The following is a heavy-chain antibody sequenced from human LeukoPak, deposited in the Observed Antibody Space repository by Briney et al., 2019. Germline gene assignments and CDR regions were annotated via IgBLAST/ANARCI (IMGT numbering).Heavy chain of an antibody. CDR2: ISGSGGST. CDR1: GVTFSSYA. V-gene: IGHV3-23*01. CDR3: AKPFTQPYYDFWSGYYDAFDI. Sequence: PGGSLRLSCAASGVTFSSYAMSWVRQAPGKGLEWVSAISGSGGSTYYADSVKGRFTISRDNSKNTLYLQMNSLRAEDTAVYYCAKPFTQPYYDFWSGYYDAFDIWGQGTMVTVSS. J-gene: IGHJ3*02. D-gene: IGHD3-3*01.